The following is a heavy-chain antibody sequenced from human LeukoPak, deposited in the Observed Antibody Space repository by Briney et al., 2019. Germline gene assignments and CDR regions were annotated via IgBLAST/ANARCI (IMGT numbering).Heavy chain of an antibody. Sequence: PGGSLRLSCAASGFTFSSYSMNWVRQAPGKGLEWVSYIGSSSSTIYYADSVKGRFTISRDNAKNSLYLQMNSLRAEDTAVYYCARGGFVLRYFDWLSDWGQGTLVTVSS. CDR1: GFTFSSYS. V-gene: IGHV3-48*01. D-gene: IGHD3-9*01. J-gene: IGHJ4*02. CDR2: IGSSSSTI. CDR3: ARGGFVLRYFDWLSD.